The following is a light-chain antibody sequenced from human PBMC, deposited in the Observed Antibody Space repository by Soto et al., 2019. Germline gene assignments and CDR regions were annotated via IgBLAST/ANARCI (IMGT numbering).Light chain of an antibody. CDR2: GAS. Sequence: DIQLTQSPSSLSAYVGDRVTITCLASQSISYYLHWYQQRPGKAPKLLIYGASSLESGVPSRFSGSGSGTDFTLTISSLQPEDFATYYCQHSYTTSWTFGQGTKVEIK. V-gene: IGKV1-39*01. CDR3: QHSYTTSWT. J-gene: IGKJ1*01. CDR1: QSISYY.